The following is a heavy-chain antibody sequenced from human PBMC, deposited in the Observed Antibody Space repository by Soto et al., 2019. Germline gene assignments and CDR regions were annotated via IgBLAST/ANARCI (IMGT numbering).Heavy chain of an antibody. J-gene: IGHJ6*02. Sequence: QVHLQESGPGLVKPSQTLSLSCNVYGGSVSSGDYYWSWIRQHAGGGLEWIGYIDRSGSTYYKPSLRGRVIMSVDTSTNQIYLRLLSVTAADTAMYYCARDSGGNSENYYGLDVWGHGTTVTVSS. CDR2: IDRSGST. CDR3: ARDSGGNSENYYGLDV. D-gene: IGHD1-1*01. CDR1: GGSVSSGDYY. V-gene: IGHV4-31*03.